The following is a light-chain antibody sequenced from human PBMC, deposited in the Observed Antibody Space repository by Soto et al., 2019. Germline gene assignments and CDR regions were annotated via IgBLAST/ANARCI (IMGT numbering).Light chain of an antibody. CDR2: EVS. V-gene: IGLV2-14*01. J-gene: IGLJ1*01. CDR3: SSYTSSSTPLYV. Sequence: TQPASVSGSPGQAITISCTGTNSDVGVYNYVSWYQQHPGKAPKLVIYEVSNRPSGVSNRFSGSKSGNTASLTISGLQAEDEADYYCSSYTSSSTPLYVFGTGTKVTVL. CDR1: NSDVGVYNY.